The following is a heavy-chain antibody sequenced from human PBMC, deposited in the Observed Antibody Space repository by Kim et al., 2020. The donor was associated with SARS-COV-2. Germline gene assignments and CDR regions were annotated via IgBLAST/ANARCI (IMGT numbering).Heavy chain of an antibody. D-gene: IGHD6-19*01. J-gene: IGHJ4*02. V-gene: IGHV3-30*18. Sequence: GGSLRLSCAASGFTFSSYGMHWVRQTPGKGLEWVAVISYDGSNKYYAGSVKGRFTISRDNSKNTLYLQMNSLRGEDTAVYYCAKDYYSSGWFPPGTFDYWGQGALVTVSS. CDR3: AKDYYSSGWFPPGTFDY. CDR1: GFTFSSYG. CDR2: ISYDGSNK.